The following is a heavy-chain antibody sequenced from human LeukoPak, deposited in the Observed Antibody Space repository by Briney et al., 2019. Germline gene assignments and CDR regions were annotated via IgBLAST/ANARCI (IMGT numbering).Heavy chain of an antibody. D-gene: IGHD2-21*01. Sequence: SETLSLTCTVSDGSISNYYWSWIRQPPGKGLECIGYIYYSGSAYYNPSLKSRTTISVDTSSNQFSLKLASVTAADTAVYYCARELKVGDTGYYFDYWGQGALVTVSS. J-gene: IGHJ4*02. CDR2: IYYSGSA. V-gene: IGHV4-59*01. CDR1: DGSISNYY. CDR3: ARELKVGDTGYYFDY.